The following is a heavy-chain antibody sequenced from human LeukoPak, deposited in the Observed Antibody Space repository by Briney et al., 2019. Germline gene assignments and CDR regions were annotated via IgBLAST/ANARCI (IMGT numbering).Heavy chain of an antibody. CDR3: ANEIRPNDY. D-gene: IGHD4-17*01. CDR1: GFTFSSYR. Sequence: GGSLRLSCAASGFTFSSYRMHWVRQAPGKGLEWVAVISYDGSNKYYADSVKGRFSISRDNSKNTLYLQMNSLRAEDTAVYYCANEIRPNDYWGQGTQVTVSS. V-gene: IGHV3-30*18. J-gene: IGHJ4*02. CDR2: ISYDGSNK.